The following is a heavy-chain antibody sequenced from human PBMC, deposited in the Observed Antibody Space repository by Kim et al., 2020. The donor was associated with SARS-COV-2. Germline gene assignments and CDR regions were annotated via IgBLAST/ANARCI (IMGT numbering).Heavy chain of an antibody. CDR3: ARGRDIAAARYFDY. CDR1: GVSVGSSAYY. V-gene: IGHV4-39*06. Sequence: SETLSLTCTVSGVSVGSSAYYWGWFRQPPGKGLDWIGSIYYSGITYYNPSLKSRVTISLDTSKNQFPLKLSSVTAADTAVYYCARGRDIAAARYFDYWGQGTLVTVSS. D-gene: IGHD6-13*01. CDR2: IYYSGIT. J-gene: IGHJ4*02.